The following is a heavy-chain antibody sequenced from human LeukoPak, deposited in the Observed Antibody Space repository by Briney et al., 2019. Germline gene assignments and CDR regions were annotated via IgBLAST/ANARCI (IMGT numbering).Heavy chain of an antibody. CDR3: ARYCGGDCYYAFDI. CDR2: IYSGGST. J-gene: IGHJ3*02. Sequence: GRSLRLSCAASGFTVSSNYMSWVRQAPGKGLEWVSVIYSGGSTYYADSVKGRFTISRDNSKNTLYLQMNSLRAEDTAVYYCARYCGGDCYYAFDIWGQGTMVTVSS. D-gene: IGHD2-21*01. CDR1: GFTVSSNY. V-gene: IGHV3-53*01.